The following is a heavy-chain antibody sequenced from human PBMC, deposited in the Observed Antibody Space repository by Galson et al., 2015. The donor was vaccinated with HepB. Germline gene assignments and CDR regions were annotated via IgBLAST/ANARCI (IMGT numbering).Heavy chain of an antibody. V-gene: IGHV3-23*01. CDR2: ISGSGEYT. J-gene: IGHJ5*01. Sequence: SLRLSCAASGSTFRRYALSWVRQAPGKGLEWVSFISGSGEYTYYPDSVKGRFTISRDNSKNTLYLQMNSLRAEDTAIYYCAKDSTMVTLGWFDSWGQGTLVTVSS. D-gene: IGHD5-18*01. CDR1: GSTFRRYA. CDR3: AKDSTMVTLGWFDS.